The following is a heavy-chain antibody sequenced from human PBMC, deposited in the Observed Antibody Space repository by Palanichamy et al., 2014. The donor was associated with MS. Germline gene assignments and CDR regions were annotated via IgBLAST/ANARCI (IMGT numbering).Heavy chain of an antibody. CDR3: ARWGWYYGSGSYDGAGWFDP. Sequence: VQLVQSGAEVKKPGASVKVSCKASGYTFTSYGISWVRQAPGQGLEWMGWISAYNGNTNYAQKLQGRVTMTTDTSTSTAYMELRSLRSDDTAVYYCARWGWYYGSGSYDGAGWFDPWGQGTLVTVSS. V-gene: IGHV1-18*04. CDR2: ISAYNGNT. J-gene: IGHJ5*02. CDR1: GYTFTSYG. D-gene: IGHD3-10*01.